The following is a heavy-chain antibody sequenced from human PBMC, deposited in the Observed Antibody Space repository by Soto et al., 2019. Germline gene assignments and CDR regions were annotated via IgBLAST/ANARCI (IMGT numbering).Heavy chain of an antibody. CDR2: ISGSGEST. Sequence: GGSLRLSCAASGFTFSSFAMSWVRQAPGKGLEWVSSISGSGESTYYADSVKGRLSISRDNSKNTLYLQMNSLRAEDTAVYYCAKRREGGYYIFDYWGQGTPVTVSS. D-gene: IGHD3-10*01. V-gene: IGHV3-23*01. CDR1: GFTFSSFA. J-gene: IGHJ4*02. CDR3: AKRREGGYYIFDY.